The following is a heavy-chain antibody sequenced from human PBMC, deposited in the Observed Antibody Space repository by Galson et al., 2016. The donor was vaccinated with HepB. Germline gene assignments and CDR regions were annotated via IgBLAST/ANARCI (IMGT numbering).Heavy chain of an antibody. CDR1: GFTFNNYG. J-gene: IGHJ6*04. Sequence: SLRLSCAASGFTFNNYGMTWVRQAPGKGLEVVSSISRSGDSSDYADSVKGRFTISRDNSKNTLYLQMNSLRAEDTAVYYCVQGSTAPAVWGKGTTVTVSS. D-gene: IGHD1-26*01. CDR2: ISRSGDSS. V-gene: IGHV3-23*01. CDR3: VQGSTAPAV.